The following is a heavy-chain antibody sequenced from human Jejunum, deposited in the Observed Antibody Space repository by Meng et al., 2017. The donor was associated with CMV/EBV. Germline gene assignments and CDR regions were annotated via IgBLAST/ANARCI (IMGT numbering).Heavy chain of an antibody. V-gene: IGHV4-59*01. CDR3: ARDNGDYYYGMDD. Sequence: TVSGGSINDNYWGWVRQSPGKGLEWIGYIYYSGAARYNPSLESRVSISIDTSKKHFSLKMRSVTAADTAMYYCARDNGDYYYGMDDWGQGTPVTVSS. CDR1: GGSINDNY. CDR2: IYYSGAA. D-gene: IGHD4-17*01. J-gene: IGHJ6*02.